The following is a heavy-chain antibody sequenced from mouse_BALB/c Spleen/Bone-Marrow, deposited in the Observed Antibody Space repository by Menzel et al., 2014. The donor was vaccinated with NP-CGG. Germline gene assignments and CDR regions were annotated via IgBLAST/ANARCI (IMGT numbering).Heavy chain of an antibody. CDR3: ARPDYYGYLNY. CDR2: INPDSSTI. J-gene: IGHJ2*01. V-gene: IGHV4-1*02. CDR1: GFDFSRYW. Sequence: EVQGVESGGGLVQPGGSLKLSCAASGFDFSRYWMSWVRQAPGKGLEWIGEINPDSSTINYTPSLKDKFIIPRDNAKNTLYLRLNKVRSEDTALYYCARPDYYGYLNYWGQGTTLTVSS. D-gene: IGHD1-1*01.